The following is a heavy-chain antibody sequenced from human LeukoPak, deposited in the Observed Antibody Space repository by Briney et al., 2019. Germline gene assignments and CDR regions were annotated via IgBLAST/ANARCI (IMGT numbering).Heavy chain of an antibody. V-gene: IGHV3-73*01. CDR2: IRSKANSYAT. CDR3: TRLTGDDCSSTSCRDY. D-gene: IGHD2-2*01. J-gene: IGHJ4*02. CDR1: GFTFSGSA. Sequence: GGSLKLSCAASGFTFSGSAMHGVRQASGKGLEWVGRIRSKANSYATAYAASVKGRFTISRDDSKNTAYLQMNSLKTEDTAVYYCTRLTGDDCSSTSCRDYWGQGTLVTVSS.